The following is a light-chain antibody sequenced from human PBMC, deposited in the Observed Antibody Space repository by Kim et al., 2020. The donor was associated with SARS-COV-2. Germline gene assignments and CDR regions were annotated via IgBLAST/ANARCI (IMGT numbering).Light chain of an antibody. CDR3: QQYGSSPPT. CDR2: GAS. J-gene: IGKJ2*01. Sequence: SPGERATLSCRASQSVSSSYLAWYQQKPGQAPRLLIYGASSRATGIPDRFSGSGSGTDFTLTISRLEPEDFAVYYCQQYGSSPPTFGQGTKLEI. V-gene: IGKV3-20*01. CDR1: QSVSSSY.